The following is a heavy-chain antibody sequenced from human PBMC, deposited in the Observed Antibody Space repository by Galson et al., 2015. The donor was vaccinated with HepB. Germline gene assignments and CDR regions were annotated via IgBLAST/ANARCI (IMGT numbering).Heavy chain of an antibody. CDR2: INSNTGST. J-gene: IGHJ3*01. Sequence: SVKVSCKASGYTLSDYYIHWVRQASGQGLEWMGWINSNTGSTNYEQKFQGWVTMTRDTSISTVYMELSRLRFDDTALYYRARYCHNGGNCFAADAFDSWGQGTMVTVS. V-gene: IGHV1-2*04. D-gene: IGHD2-15*01. CDR1: GYTLSDYY. CDR3: ARYCHNGGNCFAADAFDS.